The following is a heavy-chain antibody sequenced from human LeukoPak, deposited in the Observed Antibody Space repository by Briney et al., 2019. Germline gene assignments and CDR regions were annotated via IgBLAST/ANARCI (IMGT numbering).Heavy chain of an antibody. D-gene: IGHD6-13*01. CDR2: IYHSGST. J-gene: IGHJ4*02. Sequence: SETLSLTCAVSGGSISSSNWWSWVRQPPGKGLEWIGEIYHSGSTNYNPSLKSRVTISVDKSKNQFSLKLSSVTAADTAVYYCAKKMAAAGVRSPTDETFDYWGQGTLVTVSS. CDR1: GGSISSSNW. V-gene: IGHV4-4*02. CDR3: AKKMAAAGVRSPTDETFDY.